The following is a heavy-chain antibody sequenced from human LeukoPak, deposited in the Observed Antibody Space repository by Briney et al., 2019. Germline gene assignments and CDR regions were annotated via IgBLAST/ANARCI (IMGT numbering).Heavy chain of an antibody. CDR2: ISSSSIYI. Sequence: PAGTLTLSCAASGFTFNTYTINWVRQAPGKGLEWVSSISSSSIYIYYADSLKGRFTISRNNAKNSLYLHIDSLRAEDTAVYYCARGRVGQWLVDAFDIWGQGTMVTVSS. J-gene: IGHJ3*02. CDR1: GFTFNTYT. D-gene: IGHD6-19*01. CDR3: ARGRVGQWLVDAFDI. V-gene: IGHV3-21*01.